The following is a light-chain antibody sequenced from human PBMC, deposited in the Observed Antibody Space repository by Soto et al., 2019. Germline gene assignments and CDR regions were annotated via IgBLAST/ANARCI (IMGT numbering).Light chain of an antibody. V-gene: IGLV2-23*01. CDR1: SSDVGSYNL. CDR2: EGS. CDR3: CSYAGRGTWV. J-gene: IGLJ3*02. Sequence: QSALTQPASVSGSPGQSITISCTGTSSDVGSYNLVSWYQQHPGKAPKLMIYEGSKRPLGVSNRFSGSKSGNTASLTISGLQSEDEADYYCCSYAGRGTWVLGGGTKLTVL.